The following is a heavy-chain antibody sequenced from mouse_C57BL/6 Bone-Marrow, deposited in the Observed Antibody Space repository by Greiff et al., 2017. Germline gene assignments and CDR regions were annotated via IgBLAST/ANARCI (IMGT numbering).Heavy chain of an antibody. CDR1: GFNIKDDY. D-gene: IGHD1-1*01. J-gene: IGHJ3*01. Sequence: EVKLQESGAELVRPGASVKLSCPASGFNIKDDYMHWVKQRPEQGLEWIGWLDPENGDTEYASKFQGKATITADPSSNTAYLPLSSLTAEDTAVYYCTTYYYGSPAWFAYWGQGTLVTVSA. V-gene: IGHV14-4*01. CDR2: LDPENGDT. CDR3: TTYYYGSPAWFAY.